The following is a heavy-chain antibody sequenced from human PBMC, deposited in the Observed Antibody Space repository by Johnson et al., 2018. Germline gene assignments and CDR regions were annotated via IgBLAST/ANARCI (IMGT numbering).Heavy chain of an antibody. J-gene: IGHJ6*03. Sequence: VQLLESGGGLVQPGGSLRLSCAASGFTFSSYGMHWVRQAPGKGLEWVAVISYDGSNKYYADSVQGRFTISRDNSKNPLYLQMNSLRAEDTAVYYCAKDLELRFAVEYMDVWGKGTTVTVSS. D-gene: IGHD5-12*01. V-gene: IGHV3-30*18. CDR1: GFTFSSYG. CDR3: AKDLELRFAVEYMDV. CDR2: ISYDGSNK.